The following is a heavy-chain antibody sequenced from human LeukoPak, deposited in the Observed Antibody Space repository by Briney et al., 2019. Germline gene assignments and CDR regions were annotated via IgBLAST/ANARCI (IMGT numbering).Heavy chain of an antibody. Sequence: GSLRLSCAASGFTFSSYSMNWVRQAPGKGLEWIGYIYYSGSTIYNPSLKSRVTISVDTSKNQFSLNLTSVTAADTAVYFCTRSRSINYGDYGWFFYWGQGTLVTVS. D-gene: IGHD4-17*01. CDR1: GFTFSSYS. CDR3: TRSRSINYGDYGWFFY. CDR2: IYYSGST. J-gene: IGHJ4*02. V-gene: IGHV4-59*08.